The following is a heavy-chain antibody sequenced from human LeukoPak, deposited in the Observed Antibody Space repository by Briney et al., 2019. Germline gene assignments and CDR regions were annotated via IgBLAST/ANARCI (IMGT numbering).Heavy chain of an antibody. CDR2: IYSGGST. Sequence: GSLRLSCAASGLTVSKNYMSWVRQAPGKGLESVSVIYSGGSTYYADSVRGRFTISRDNSKNTLYLQMNSLRVEDTAVYYCARPRGHYDILTGYYQDGSFDYWGQGTLVTVSS. J-gene: IGHJ4*02. CDR1: GLTVSKNY. V-gene: IGHV3-53*01. D-gene: IGHD3-9*01. CDR3: ARPRGHYDILTGYYQDGSFDY.